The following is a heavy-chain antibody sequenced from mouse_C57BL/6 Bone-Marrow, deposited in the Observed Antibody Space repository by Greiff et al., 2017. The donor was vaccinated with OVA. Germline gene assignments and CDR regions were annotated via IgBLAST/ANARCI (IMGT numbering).Heavy chain of an antibody. CDR2: IYPGDGDT. J-gene: IGHJ3*01. D-gene: IGHD2-4*01. CDR3: ARRNYDYPFAY. V-gene: IGHV1-80*01. CDR1: GYAFSSYW. Sequence: QVQLQQSGAELVKPGASVKISCKASGYAFSSYWMNWVKQRHGKGLEWIGQIYPGDGDTNYNGKFKGKATLTADKSSSTAYMQLSSLTSEDSAVYFCARRNYDYPFAYWGQGTLVTVSA.